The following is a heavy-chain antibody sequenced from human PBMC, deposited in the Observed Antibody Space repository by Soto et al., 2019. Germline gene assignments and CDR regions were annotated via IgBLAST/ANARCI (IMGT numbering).Heavy chain of an antibody. CDR2: IYQSGSA. J-gene: IGHJ6*02. CDR1: GGSIPSGGYY. V-gene: IGHV4-31*03. Sequence: PSETLSLTCTVSGGSIPSGGYYWTWIRQHPGKGLERIGHIYQSGSAYYNPSLKSRVTMSVDTSKNQFSLKLTSVTAADTAVYYCARTARATVTMGGYYYYDMDVWGQGTTVT. CDR3: ARTARATVTMGGYYYYDMDV. D-gene: IGHD4-17*01.